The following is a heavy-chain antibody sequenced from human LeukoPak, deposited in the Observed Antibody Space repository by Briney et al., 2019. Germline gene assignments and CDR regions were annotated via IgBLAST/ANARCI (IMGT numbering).Heavy chain of an antibody. CDR1: GGSISTYY. J-gene: IGHJ4*02. D-gene: IGHD6-6*01. CDR2: IYYSGST. V-gene: IGHV4-59*01. CDR3: TRLHSGSSAFDY. Sequence: SETLSLTCTVSGGSISTYYWSWIRQPPGKGLEWIGYIYYSGSTNYNPSLKSRVTISVDTSKNQFSLKLSSVTAADTAVYYCTRLHSGSSAFDYWGQGTLVTVSS.